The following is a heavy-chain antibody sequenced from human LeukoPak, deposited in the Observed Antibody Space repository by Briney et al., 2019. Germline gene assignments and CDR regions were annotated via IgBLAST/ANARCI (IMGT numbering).Heavy chain of an antibody. CDR2: VHHSGNT. V-gene: IGHV4-38-2*02. D-gene: IGHD3-22*01. Sequence: SETLSLTCIVSGFSITTDYYWGWIRQPPGKGLEWIGSVHHSGNTFHNPSLKNRVTMSVDTSKNHFSLQLSSVTAADTALYYCARDVTMIVVIIPTDAGNWFDPWGQGTLVTVSS. CDR1: GFSITTDYY. J-gene: IGHJ5*02. CDR3: ARDVTMIVVIIPTDAGNWFDP.